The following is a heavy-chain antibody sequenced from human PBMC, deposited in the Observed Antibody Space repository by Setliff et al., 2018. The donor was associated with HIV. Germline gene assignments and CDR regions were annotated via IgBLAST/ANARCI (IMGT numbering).Heavy chain of an antibody. J-gene: IGHJ4*02. D-gene: IGHD6-13*01. V-gene: IGHV3-48*03. Sequence: GGSLRLSCAASGFSLKNYAMRWVRQAPGKGLEWVSYISSSGGTIYYADSVKGRFTISRDNAKNSLYLQMNSLRAEDTAVYYCARDSSSWYEFYFDCWGQGTLVTVSS. CDR3: ARDSSSWYEFYFDC. CDR2: ISSSGGTI. CDR1: GFSLKNYA.